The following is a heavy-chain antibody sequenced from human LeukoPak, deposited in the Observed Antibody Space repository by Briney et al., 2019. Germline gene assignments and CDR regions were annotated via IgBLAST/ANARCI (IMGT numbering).Heavy chain of an antibody. Sequence: GGSLRLSCAASGFTVSSNYMSWVRQAPGKGLEWVSIIYSGGSPYYADSLKGRFTISRDNSKNTLYLQTNSLRADDTAVYYCARTIVGETYDAFDIWGQGTEVTVSS. CDR2: IYSGGSP. V-gene: IGHV3-53*01. CDR3: ARTIVGETYDAFDI. J-gene: IGHJ3*02. D-gene: IGHD1-26*01. CDR1: GFTVSSNY.